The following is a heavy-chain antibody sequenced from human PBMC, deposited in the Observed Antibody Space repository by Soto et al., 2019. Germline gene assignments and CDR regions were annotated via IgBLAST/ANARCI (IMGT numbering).Heavy chain of an antibody. CDR1: GFTFSSYS. CDR3: ARVGGGYQLLHAFDI. J-gene: IGHJ3*02. D-gene: IGHD2-2*01. Sequence: EVQVVESGGGLVKPGGSLRLSYAASGFTFSSYSMNWVRQAPGKGLEWVSSISSSSSYIYYADSVKGRFTISRDNAKNSLYLQMNSLRAEDTAVYYCARVGGGYQLLHAFDIWGQGTMVTVSS. V-gene: IGHV3-21*01. CDR2: ISSSSSYI.